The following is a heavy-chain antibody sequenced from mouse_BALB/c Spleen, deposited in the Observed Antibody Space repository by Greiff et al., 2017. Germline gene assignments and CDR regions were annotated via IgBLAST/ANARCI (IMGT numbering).Heavy chain of an antibody. V-gene: IGHV1-53*01. CDR3: ARGHLFAY. J-gene: IGHJ3*01. Sequence: QVQLQQPGAELVRPGASVKLSCKASGYSFTSYWMNWVKQSHGKNLEWIGLINPYNGDTSYNQKFKGKATLTVDKSSSTAYMQLSSLTSEDSAVYYCARGHLFAYWGQGTLVTVSA. D-gene: IGHD3-3*01. CDR2: INPYNGDT. CDR1: GYSFTSYW.